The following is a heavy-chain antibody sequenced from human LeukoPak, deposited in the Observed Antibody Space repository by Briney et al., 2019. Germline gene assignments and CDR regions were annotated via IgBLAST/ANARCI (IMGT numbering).Heavy chain of an antibody. Sequence: GGSLRLSCSASGFTFRRYAMHWVRQAPGKGLEYVSAISSNGGSTYYADSVKGRFTISRDNAKNTLCLQMSSLRAEDTPVYYCASAREYCISTNCYEYFQHWGQGTLVTVSS. CDR1: GFTFRRYA. J-gene: IGHJ1*01. V-gene: IGHV3-64D*06. D-gene: IGHD2-2*01. CDR2: ISSNGGST. CDR3: ASAREYCISTNCYEYFQH.